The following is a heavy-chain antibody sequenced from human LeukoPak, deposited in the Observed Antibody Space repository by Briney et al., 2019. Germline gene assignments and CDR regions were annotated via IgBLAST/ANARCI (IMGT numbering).Heavy chain of an antibody. Sequence: GASVKVSCKASGYTFTGYYMHWVRQAPGQELEWMGWINPNSGGANYAQKFQGRVTMTRDTSISTAYMELSRLRSDDTAVYYCARDAGKHYYDGSGYSLWGQGTLVTVSS. J-gene: IGHJ4*02. D-gene: IGHD3-22*01. CDR2: INPNSGGA. CDR1: GYTFTGYY. CDR3: ARDAGKHYYDGSGYSL. V-gene: IGHV1-2*02.